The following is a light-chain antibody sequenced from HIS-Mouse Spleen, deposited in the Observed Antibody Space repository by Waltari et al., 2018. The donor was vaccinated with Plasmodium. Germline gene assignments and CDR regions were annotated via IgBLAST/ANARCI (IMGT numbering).Light chain of an antibody. CDR3: SSYAGSNNLV. Sequence: QSALTQPPSASGSPGQSVTISCTGTSSDVGGYTYVPWYQPHPGKAPKLMIYEVSKRPAGVPDRFSGSKSGNTASLTVSGLQAEDEADYYCSSYAGSNNLVFGGGTKLTVL. V-gene: IGLV2-8*01. CDR2: EVS. CDR1: SSDVGGYTY. J-gene: IGLJ2*01.